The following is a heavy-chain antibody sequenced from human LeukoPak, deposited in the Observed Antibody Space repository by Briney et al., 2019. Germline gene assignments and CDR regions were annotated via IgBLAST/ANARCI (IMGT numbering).Heavy chain of an antibody. CDR3: ARGLRVRLNYFDY. CDR1: GYTFIGYY. Sequence: ASVKVSCKASGYTFIGYYMHWVRQAPGQGLEWMGWINPNSGGTNYAQKFQGRVAMTRDTSISTAYMELSRLRSDDTAVYYCARGLRVRLNYFDYWGQGTLVTVSS. D-gene: IGHD5-12*01. J-gene: IGHJ4*02. V-gene: IGHV1-2*02. CDR2: INPNSGGT.